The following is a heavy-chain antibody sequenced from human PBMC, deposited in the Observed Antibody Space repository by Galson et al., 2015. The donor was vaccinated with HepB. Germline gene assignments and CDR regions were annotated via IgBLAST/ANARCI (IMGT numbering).Heavy chain of an antibody. CDR3: ARVGSLYGMDV. CDR2: VRTDNGHT. V-gene: IGHV1-18*04. CDR1: GYMFAIYD. D-gene: IGHD5-12*01. Sequence: SVKVSCKAAGYMFAIYDISWVRQAPGQGLEWMGWVRTDNGHTDYAQNFQGRVTMTADTSTNTAYMELSSLRFDDTAVYYCARVGSLYGMDVWGQGTTVTVS. J-gene: IGHJ6*02.